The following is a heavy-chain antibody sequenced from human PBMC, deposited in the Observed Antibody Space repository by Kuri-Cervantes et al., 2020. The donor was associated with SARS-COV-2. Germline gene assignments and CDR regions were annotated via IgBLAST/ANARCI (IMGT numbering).Heavy chain of an antibody. CDR1: GGTFSSYA. CDR2: IIPIFGTP. D-gene: IGHD3-3*01. J-gene: IGHJ3*02. Sequence: SVKVSCKASGGTFSSYAVSWVRQAPGQGLEWMGGIIPIFGTPNYAKKFQGRVTMTTDTSINTAYMELSSLRSEDTAVYYCARDSLAEWLGDAFDIWGQGTMVTVSS. CDR3: ARDSLAEWLGDAFDI. V-gene: IGHV1-69*05.